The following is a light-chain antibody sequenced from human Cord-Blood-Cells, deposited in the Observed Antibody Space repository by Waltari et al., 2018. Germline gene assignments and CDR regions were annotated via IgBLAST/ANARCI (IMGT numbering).Light chain of an antibody. J-gene: IGLJ3*02. Sequence: HSALTQPASVSGSPGQSTTIPCPGTSSAVGWYNLVSWYQQHPGKAPKLMIYEGSKRPSGVSNRFSGSTSGNTASLTISGLQAEDEADYYCCSYAGSSTFVFGGGTKLTVL. CDR2: EGS. V-gene: IGLV2-23*03. CDR1: SSAVGWYNL. CDR3: CSYAGSSTFV.